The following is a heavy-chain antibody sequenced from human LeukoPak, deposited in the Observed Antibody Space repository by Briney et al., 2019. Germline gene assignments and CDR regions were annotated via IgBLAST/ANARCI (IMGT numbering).Heavy chain of an antibody. D-gene: IGHD3-10*01. CDR2: IWHDGSHK. Sequence: GGPLGLSLAASDFAFNTYDRHWVRQPPGQGLKWLALIWHDGSHKFYSNSGRGQLPISRDNSKNTVSIQLNNLRPEDTAVYYCAREIFGSGSYPELWGQGTLVTV. CDR3: AREIFGSGSYPEL. J-gene: IGHJ4*02. V-gene: IGHV3-33*01. CDR1: DFAFNTYD.